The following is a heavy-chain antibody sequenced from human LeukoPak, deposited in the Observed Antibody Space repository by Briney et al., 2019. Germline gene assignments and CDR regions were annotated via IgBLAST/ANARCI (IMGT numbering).Heavy chain of an antibody. CDR1: GFTFDDYA. J-gene: IGHJ4*02. Sequence: PGGSLRLSCAASGFTFDDYAMHWVRQAPGKGLEWVSGISWNSGSIGYADSVKGRFTISRDNAKNSLYLQMNSLRAEDTALYYCAKVPLRFLEWFPFDYWGQGTLVTVSS. D-gene: IGHD3-3*01. CDR2: ISWNSGSI. V-gene: IGHV3-9*01. CDR3: AKVPLRFLEWFPFDY.